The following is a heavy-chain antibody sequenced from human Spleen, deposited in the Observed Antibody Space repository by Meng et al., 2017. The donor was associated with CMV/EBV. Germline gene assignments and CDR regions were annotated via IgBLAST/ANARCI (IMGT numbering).Heavy chain of an antibody. CDR1: GFTFSSYW. J-gene: IGHJ6*02. Sequence: GGSLRLSCVASGFTFSSYWMHWVRQAPGKGLEWVSSISSSSTYIYYADSVKGRFTISRDNAKNTLYLQMNNLRAEDTAVYYCARNFAGGLDVWGQGTTVTVSS. V-gene: IGHV3-21*04. D-gene: IGHD2/OR15-2a*01. CDR2: ISSSSTYI. CDR3: ARNFAGGLDV.